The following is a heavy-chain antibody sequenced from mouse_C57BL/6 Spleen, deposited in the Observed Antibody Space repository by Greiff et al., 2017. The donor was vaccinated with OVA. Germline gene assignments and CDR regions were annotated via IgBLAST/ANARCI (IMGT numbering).Heavy chain of an antibody. D-gene: IGHD1-1*01. Sequence: QVQLQQPGAELVKPGASVKLSCKASGYTFTSYWMNWVKQRPGQGLEWIGLIHPNSGSTNYNEKFKSKATLTVDKSSSTAYMQLSSLTSEDSAVYYCARDGSNPFDYWGQGTTLTVSS. CDR2: IHPNSGST. CDR1: GYTFTSYW. CDR3: ARDGSNPFDY. V-gene: IGHV1-64*01. J-gene: IGHJ2*01.